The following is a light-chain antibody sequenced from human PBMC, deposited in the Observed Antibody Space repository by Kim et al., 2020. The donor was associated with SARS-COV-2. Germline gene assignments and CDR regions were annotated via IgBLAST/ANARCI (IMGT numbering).Light chain of an antibody. V-gene: IGKV1-5*01. CDR1: QSIGSW. CDR2: DAS. CDR3: QQYKIYPLT. Sequence: ATEGDRATITGRASQSIGSWLAWYQQKPGKAPKLLIYDASSLESGVPSRFSGSGAGTEFTLPISSRQSDDFATYYGQQYKIYPLTFGGGTKVDIK. J-gene: IGKJ4*01.